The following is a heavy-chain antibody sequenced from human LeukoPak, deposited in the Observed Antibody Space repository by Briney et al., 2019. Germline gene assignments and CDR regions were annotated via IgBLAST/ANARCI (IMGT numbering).Heavy chain of an antibody. CDR2: ISSSSSTI. D-gene: IGHD3-22*01. V-gene: IGHV3-48*01. CDR1: GFTFSSYT. J-gene: IGHJ4*02. CDR3: ARDRYDSSGYSTD. Sequence: GGSLRLSCAASGFTFSSYTMNWVRQAPGKGLEWVSYISSSSSTIYYADSVKGRFTISRDNAKNSLYLQMNSLRAEDTAVYYCARDRYDSSGYSTDWGQGTLVTVSS.